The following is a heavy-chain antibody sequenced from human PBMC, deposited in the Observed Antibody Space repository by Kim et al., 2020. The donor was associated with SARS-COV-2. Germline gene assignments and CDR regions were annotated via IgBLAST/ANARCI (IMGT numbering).Heavy chain of an antibody. V-gene: IGHV3-23*01. CDR1: GFTFSSYA. CDR3: AKPWTYRGYSSSWYAFDI. CDR2: ISGSGGST. D-gene: IGHD6-13*01. J-gene: IGHJ3*02. Sequence: GGSLRLSCAASGFTFSSYAMSWVRQAPGKGLEWVSAISGSGGSTYYADSVKGRFTISRDNSKNTLYLQMNSLRAEDTAVYYCAKPWTYRGYSSSWYAFDIWGQGTMVTVSS.